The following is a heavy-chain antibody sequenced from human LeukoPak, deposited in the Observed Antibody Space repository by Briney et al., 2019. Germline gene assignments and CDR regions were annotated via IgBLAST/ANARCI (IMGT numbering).Heavy chain of an antibody. J-gene: IGHJ6*02. CDR3: ARGGVVVVAARDLDGMDV. CDR1: GYTSTGYY. V-gene: IGHV1-2*02. CDR2: INPNSGGT. Sequence: ASVKVSCKASGYTSTGYYMHWVRQAPGQGLEWMGWINPNSGGTNYAQKFQGRVTMTRDTSISTAYMELSRLRSDDTAVYYCARGGVVVVAARDLDGMDVWGQGTTVTVSS. D-gene: IGHD2-15*01.